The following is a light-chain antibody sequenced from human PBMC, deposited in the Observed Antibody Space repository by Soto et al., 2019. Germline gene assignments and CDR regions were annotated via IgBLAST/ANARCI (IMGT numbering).Light chain of an antibody. Sequence: QSALTQPPSVSGAPGQRVTISCTGNSSNLGAGYDVYWYQQIPGTAPKLLIFRNNQRPSGVPDRFSGSKSGTSASLAISGLRSEDEADYYCAAWDDSLSIWVFGGGTKLTVL. CDR2: RNN. J-gene: IGLJ3*02. CDR3: AAWDDSLSIWV. CDR1: SSNLGAGYD. V-gene: IGLV1-47*01.